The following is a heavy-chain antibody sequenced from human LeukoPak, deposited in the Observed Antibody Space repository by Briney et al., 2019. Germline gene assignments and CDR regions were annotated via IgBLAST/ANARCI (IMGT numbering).Heavy chain of an antibody. CDR2: ISSSSSTT. J-gene: IGHJ4*02. CDR1: GFTFSSYS. CDR3: ARDQGQIGSSSVRGDY. Sequence: PGGSLRLSCAASGFTFSSYSMNWVRQAPGKGLEWVSYISSSSSTTYYADSVKGRFTISRDNAKNSLYLQMNSLRAEDTAVYYCARDQGQIGSSSVRGDYWGQGTLVTVSS. V-gene: IGHV3-48*01. D-gene: IGHD6-13*01.